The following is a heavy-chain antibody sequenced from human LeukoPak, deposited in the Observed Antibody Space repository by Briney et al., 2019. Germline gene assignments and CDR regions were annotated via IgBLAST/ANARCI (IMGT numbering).Heavy chain of an antibody. D-gene: IGHD5-24*01. Sequence: GGSLRLSCAASGFTVSSNYMNWVRQAPGKGLEWVSVICGGGNIYYADSVKGRFTISRDNSKNTLYLQMNSLRAEDTAVYYCARGAGYNYPYYFDYWGQGTLVTVSS. V-gene: IGHV3-53*01. J-gene: IGHJ4*02. CDR1: GFTVSSNY. CDR2: ICGGGNI. CDR3: ARGAGYNYPYYFDY.